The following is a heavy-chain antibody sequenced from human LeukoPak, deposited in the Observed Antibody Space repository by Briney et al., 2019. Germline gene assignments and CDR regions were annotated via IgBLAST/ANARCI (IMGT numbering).Heavy chain of an antibody. CDR1: GFTFSTYS. J-gene: IGHJ4*02. Sequence: GGSLRLSCAASGFTFSTYSMNWVRQAPGKGLEWVSSISSSSNYVHYADSVKGRFTISRDNAKNSLYLQMNSLRAEDTALYYCARENWYKFDYWGQGTLVTVSS. CDR2: ISSSSNYV. D-gene: IGHD1/OR15-1a*01. V-gene: IGHV3-21*01. CDR3: ARENWYKFDY.